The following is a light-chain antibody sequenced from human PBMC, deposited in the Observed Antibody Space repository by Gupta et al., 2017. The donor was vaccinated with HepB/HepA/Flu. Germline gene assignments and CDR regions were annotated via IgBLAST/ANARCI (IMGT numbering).Light chain of an antibody. CDR2: ENN. CDR1: SSNIGNNY. CDR3: GTWDSSLSAGV. Sequence: QSVLTQPRSVSAPPGQKVTISCSGSSSNIGNNYVSWYQQLPGTAPKLLIYENNKRPSGIPDRFSGSKSGTSATLGITGLQTGDEADYYCGTWDSSLSAGVFGGGTKLTVL. V-gene: IGLV1-51*02. J-gene: IGLJ2*01.